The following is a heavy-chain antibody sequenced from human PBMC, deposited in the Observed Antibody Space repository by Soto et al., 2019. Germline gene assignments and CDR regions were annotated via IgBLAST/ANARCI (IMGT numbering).Heavy chain of an antibody. CDR3: ARDLAAGYH. CDR2: INPASGST. J-gene: IGHJ4*02. V-gene: IGHV1-46*01. Sequence: QVQLVQSGAEVKKPGASVKVSCRTSGYTFTHYYIHWVRQAPGQGLEWLGIINPASGSTNYAQDFQGSVTLTMDTSTSTVYMELSGLRAEDTAIFYCARDLAAGYHGGQGTLVTVSS. D-gene: IGHD6-13*01. CDR1: GYTFTHYY.